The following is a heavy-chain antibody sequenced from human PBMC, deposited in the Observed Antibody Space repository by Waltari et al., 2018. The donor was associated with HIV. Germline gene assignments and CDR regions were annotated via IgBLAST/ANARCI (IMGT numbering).Heavy chain of an antibody. CDR3: ARALDYYESGSFPWWFFDL. CDR1: SGSITSGSYF. Sequence: QVLLQESGPGRVKPSQTLSLTCTVSSGSITSGSYFWTWIRQPAGKGLEWIGRVYTSGNTNYNPSLKNRVTISADTSRNQFSLRLSSMAAADTAVYYCARALDYYESGSFPWWFFDLWGRGSLVTVSS. V-gene: IGHV4-61*02. J-gene: IGHJ2*01. D-gene: IGHD3-10*01. CDR2: VYTSGNT.